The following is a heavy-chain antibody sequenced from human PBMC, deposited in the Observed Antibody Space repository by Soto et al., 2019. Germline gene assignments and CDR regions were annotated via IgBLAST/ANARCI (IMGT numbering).Heavy chain of an antibody. CDR3: ARHVDSTRAYYFDY. CDR2: IYYSGTT. CDR1: GGSISSYY. D-gene: IGHD5-18*01. V-gene: IGHV4-59*01. Sequence: SLTCTVSGGSISSYYWSWIRQPPGKGLEWIGYIYYSGTTDYNPSLKSRVTISVDRSKNQFSLKLNSVTAADTAVYYCARHVDSTRAYYFDYWGQGTLVTVSS. J-gene: IGHJ4*02.